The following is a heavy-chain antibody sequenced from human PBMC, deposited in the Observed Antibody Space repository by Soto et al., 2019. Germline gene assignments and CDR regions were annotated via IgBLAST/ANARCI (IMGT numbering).Heavy chain of an antibody. V-gene: IGHV3-7*04. Sequence: GGSLRLSCVASEFTFSSYWMNWVRQAPGKGLEWVANIKQDGSEKFYVDSVKGRFTISRDNAKKSLYLQMNGLRAEDTAVYYCARPPRGGQNVGYFDYWGHGTLVTVSS. CDR3: ARPPRGGQNVGYFDY. CDR2: IKQDGSEK. CDR1: EFTFSSYW. J-gene: IGHJ4*01. D-gene: IGHD1-26*01.